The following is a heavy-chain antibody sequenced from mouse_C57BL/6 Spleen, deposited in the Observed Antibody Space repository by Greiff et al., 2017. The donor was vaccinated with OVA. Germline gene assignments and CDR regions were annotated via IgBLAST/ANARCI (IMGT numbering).Heavy chain of an antibody. CDR1: GYTFTDYY. D-gene: IGHD2-5*01. CDR2: IYPGSGNT. CDR3: ASQRRYSNYAWFAY. Sequence: QVQLKESGAELVRPGASVKLSCKASGYTFTDYYINWVKQRPGQGLEWIARIYPGSGNTYYNEKFKGKATLTAEKSSSTAYMPLSRLTSEDAAVYIYASQRRYSNYAWFAYWGQGTLVTVSA. V-gene: IGHV1-76*01. J-gene: IGHJ3*01.